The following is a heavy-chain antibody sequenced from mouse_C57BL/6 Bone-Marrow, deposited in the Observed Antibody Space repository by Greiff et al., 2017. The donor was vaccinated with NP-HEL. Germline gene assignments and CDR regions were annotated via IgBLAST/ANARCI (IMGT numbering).Heavy chain of an antibody. CDR1: GFSLTSYG. D-gene: IGHD1-1*01. CDR2: IWGVGST. Sequence: VKLMESGPGLVAPSQSLSITCTVSGFSLTSYGVDWVRQSPGKGLEWLGVIWGVGSTNYNSALKSRLSISKDNSKSQVFLKMNSLQTDDTAMYYCASSPYYYGSSYPFAYWGQGTLVTVSA. J-gene: IGHJ3*01. V-gene: IGHV2-6*01. CDR3: ASSPYYYGSSYPFAY.